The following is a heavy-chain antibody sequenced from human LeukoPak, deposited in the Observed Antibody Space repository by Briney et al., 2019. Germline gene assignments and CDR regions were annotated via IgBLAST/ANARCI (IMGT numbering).Heavy chain of an antibody. D-gene: IGHD3-16*02. CDR1: GYTFNSYY. V-gene: IGHV1-46*02. CDR2: INPSSGST. J-gene: IGHJ4*02. Sequence: ASVKVSCKASGYTFNSYYMHWVRQAPGQGLEWMGIINPSSGSTSYAQNFQGRVTMTRDTSSSTVYMELSSLRSDDAAVYYCARIVDTHMDSWGQGTLVTVSS. CDR3: ARIVDTHMDS.